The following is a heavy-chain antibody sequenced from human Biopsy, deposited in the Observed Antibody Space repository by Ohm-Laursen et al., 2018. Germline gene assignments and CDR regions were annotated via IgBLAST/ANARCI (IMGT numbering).Heavy chain of an antibody. CDR2: ISSSSDNI. Sequence: SLRLSCAASGFTLSSYSMNWVRQTPGKGLEWVSTISSSSDNIYYVDSVKGRFTISRDNAKNSLYLQMNSLRAEDTAVYYCARSRGSSGIATIYYYGMDVWGQVTTVTVSS. CDR3: ARSRGSSGIATIYYYGMDV. D-gene: IGHD3-10*01. V-gene: IGHV3-21*01. J-gene: IGHJ6*02. CDR1: GFTLSSYS.